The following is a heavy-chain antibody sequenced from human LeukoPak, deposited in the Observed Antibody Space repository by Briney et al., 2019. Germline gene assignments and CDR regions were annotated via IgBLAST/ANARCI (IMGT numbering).Heavy chain of an antibody. Sequence: PGGSLRLSCAASGFTFSSYAMSWVRQAPGKGLEWVSAISGSGGSTYYPDSVKGRFTISRDNSKNTLYLQMKSLRAEDTAVYYCAKEIQYGSSWLAGGALDIWGQGTMVTVSS. CDR3: AKEIQYGSSWLAGGALDI. CDR1: GFTFSSYA. D-gene: IGHD2-15*01. J-gene: IGHJ3*02. V-gene: IGHV3-23*01. CDR2: ISGSGGST.